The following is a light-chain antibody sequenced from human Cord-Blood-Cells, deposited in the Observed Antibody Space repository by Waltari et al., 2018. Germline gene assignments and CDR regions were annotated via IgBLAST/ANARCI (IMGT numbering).Light chain of an antibody. Sequence: DIQMPQSPSSLSASAGTRVTTTCRASQSISSYLNWYQQKPGKAPKLLIYAASSLQSGVPSRFSGSGSGTDFTLTISSLQPEDFATYYCQQSYSTPLTFGGGTKVEIK. J-gene: IGKJ4*01. CDR1: QSISSY. CDR2: AAS. CDR3: QQSYSTPLT. V-gene: IGKV1-39*01.